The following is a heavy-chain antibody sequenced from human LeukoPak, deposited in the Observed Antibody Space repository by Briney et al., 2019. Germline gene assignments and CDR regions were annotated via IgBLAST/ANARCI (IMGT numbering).Heavy chain of an antibody. CDR1: GFTFSSYA. J-gene: IGHJ1*01. CDR2: IIPILGIA. D-gene: IGHD6-19*01. CDR3: ASSTHSGWYRGAYFQH. Sequence: PGGSLKLSCAASGFTFSSYAISWVRQAPGQGLEWMGRIIPILGIANYAQKFQGRVTITADKSTSTAYMELSSLRSEDTAVYYCASSTHSGWYRGAYFQHWGQGTLVTVSS. V-gene: IGHV1-69*04.